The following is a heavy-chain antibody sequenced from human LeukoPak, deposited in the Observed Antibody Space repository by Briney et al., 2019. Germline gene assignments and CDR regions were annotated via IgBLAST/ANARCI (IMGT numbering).Heavy chain of an antibody. D-gene: IGHD7-27*01. CDR3: ARLPLELGIFDY. V-gene: IGHV4-4*02. CDR2: IYHSGST. J-gene: IGHJ4*02. CDR1: GGSISSNNW. Sequence: SETLSLTCAVSGGSISSNNWWSWVRQPPGKGLEWIGEIYHSGSTYYNPSLKSRVTISVDRSKNQFSLKLSSVTAADTAVYYCARLPLELGIFDYWGQGTLVTVSS.